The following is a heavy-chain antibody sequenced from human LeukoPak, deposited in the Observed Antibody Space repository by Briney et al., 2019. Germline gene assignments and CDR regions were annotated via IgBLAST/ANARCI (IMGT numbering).Heavy chain of an antibody. V-gene: IGHV4-59*01. D-gene: IGHD5-18*01. CDR3: ARVAVTHYYYYGMDV. J-gene: IGHJ6*02. CDR2: IYYSGST. CDR1: GGSISSYY. Sequence: PSETLSLTCTVPGGSISSYYWSWIRQPPGKGLEWIGYIYYSGSTNYNPSLKSRVTISVDTSKNQFSLKLSSVTAADTAVYYCARVAVTHYYYYGMDVWGQGTTVTVSS.